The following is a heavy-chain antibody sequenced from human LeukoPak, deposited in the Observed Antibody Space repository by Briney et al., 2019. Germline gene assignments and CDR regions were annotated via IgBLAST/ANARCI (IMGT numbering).Heavy chain of an antibody. CDR3: ARGSIFGVVIGEIDY. CDR1: GGSISSYY. D-gene: IGHD3-3*01. CDR2: IYYSGST. V-gene: IGHV4-59*01. Sequence: PSETLSLTCTASGGSISSYYWSWIRQPPGKGLEWIGYIYYSGSTNYNPSLKSRVTISVDTSKYQFSLKLSSVTAADTAVYYCARGSIFGVVIGEIDYWGQGTLVTVSS. J-gene: IGHJ4*02.